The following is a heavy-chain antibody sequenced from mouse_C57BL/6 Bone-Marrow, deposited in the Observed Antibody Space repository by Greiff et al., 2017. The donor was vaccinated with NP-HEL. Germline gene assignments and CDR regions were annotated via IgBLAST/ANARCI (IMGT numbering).Heavy chain of an antibody. V-gene: IGHV1-59*01. J-gene: IGHJ4*01. CDR2: IDPSDSHT. Sequence: QVQLQQPGAELVRPGTSVKLSCKASGYTFTSYWMHWVKQRPGQGLEWIGVIDPSDSHTNYNQKFKGKATLTVDTSSSTAYMQLSSLTSEDSAVYYCARGYYGSSYAMDYWGQGTSVTVSS. D-gene: IGHD1-1*01. CDR1: GYTFTSYW. CDR3: ARGYYGSSYAMDY.